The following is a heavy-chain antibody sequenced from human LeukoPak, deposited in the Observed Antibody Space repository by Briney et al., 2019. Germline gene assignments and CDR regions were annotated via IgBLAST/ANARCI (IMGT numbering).Heavy chain of an antibody. D-gene: IGHD6-13*01. CDR2: ISGSGDST. J-gene: IGHJ4*02. Sequence: GRSLRLSCAASGFTFSNYAMHWVRQAPGKGLEWVSAISGSGDSTYYGDSVKGRFTISRDNSKNTLYLQMNSLRAEDTAVYYCAKTRPLDSSSWSHGDYWGQGTLVTVSS. V-gene: IGHV3-23*01. CDR3: AKTRPLDSSSWSHGDY. CDR1: GFTFSNYA.